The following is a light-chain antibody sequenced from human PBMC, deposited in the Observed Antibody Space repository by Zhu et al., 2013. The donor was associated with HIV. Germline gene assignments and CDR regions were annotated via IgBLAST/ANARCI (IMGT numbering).Light chain of an antibody. J-gene: IGLJ2*01. Sequence: SYELTQPPSVSVAPGKTASITCGGDNIGSKSVHWYQQKPGQAPVMVIYQDDKRPSGIPERFSGSNSGNTATLTISGTQTLDEADYYCQAWDSGTVVFGGGTKLTVL. CDR1: NIGSKS. CDR2: QDD. V-gene: IGLV3-21*01. CDR3: QAWDSGTVV.